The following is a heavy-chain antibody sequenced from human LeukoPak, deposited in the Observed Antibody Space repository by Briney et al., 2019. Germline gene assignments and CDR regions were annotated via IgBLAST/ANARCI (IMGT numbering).Heavy chain of an antibody. CDR1: GGTFSSYA. J-gene: IGHJ5*02. V-gene: IGHV1-69*01. D-gene: IGHD5-24*01. Sequence: SVKVSCKASGGTFSSYAISWVRQAPGQGLERMGGIIPIFGTANYAQKFQGRVTITADESTSTAYMELSSLRSEDTAVYYCARVISGWLATWGQGTQVTVSS. CDR3: ARVISGWLAT. CDR2: IIPIFGTA.